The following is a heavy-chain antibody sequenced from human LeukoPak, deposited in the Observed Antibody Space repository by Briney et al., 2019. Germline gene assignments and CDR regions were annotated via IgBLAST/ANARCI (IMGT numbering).Heavy chain of an antibody. CDR1: GASIRTGDSF. CDR2: VFYSGTT. Sequence: SQTLSLTCTVSGASIRTGDSFWIWIPHHPETGLEGIGYVFYSGTTYYNPSLKSRLTISVDTSNNQFSLTLTSVTAADTAVYYCARDSLRGYVDLWGQGTLVAISS. J-gene: IGHJ4*02. V-gene: IGHV4-31*03. CDR3: ARDSLRGYVDL.